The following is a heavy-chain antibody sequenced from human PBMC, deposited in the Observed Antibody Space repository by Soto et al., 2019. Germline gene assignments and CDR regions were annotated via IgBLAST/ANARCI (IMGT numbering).Heavy chain of an antibody. V-gene: IGHV3-23*01. CDR2: ISGSGGST. CDR3: AKALESIAVALDAFGI. CDR1: GFTFSSYA. Sequence: GGSLRLSCAASGFTFSSYAMSWVRQAPGKGLEWVSAISGSGGSTYYADSVKGRFTISRDNSKNTLYLQMNSLRAEDTAVYYCAKALESIAVALDAFGIWGQGTMVTVSS. D-gene: IGHD6-19*01. J-gene: IGHJ3*02.